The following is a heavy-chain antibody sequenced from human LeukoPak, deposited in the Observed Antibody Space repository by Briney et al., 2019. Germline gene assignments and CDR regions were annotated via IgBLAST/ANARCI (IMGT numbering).Heavy chain of an antibody. CDR3: ARLHEDCTSTTCPFAY. CDR2: IYAGNSDT. D-gene: IGHD2-2*01. J-gene: IGHJ4*02. CDR1: GYTFTTSW. V-gene: IGHV5-51*01. Sequence: GESLKISCQGFGYTFTTSWIGWVRQLPGKGLEWMAIIYAGNSDTKYSPSFQGQVSISTDRSISTAYLQWSSLKASDTAMYYCARLHEDCTSTTCPFAYWGQGTLVTVSS.